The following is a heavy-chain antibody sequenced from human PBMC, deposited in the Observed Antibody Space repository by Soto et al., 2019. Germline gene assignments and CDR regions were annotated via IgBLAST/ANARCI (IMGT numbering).Heavy chain of an antibody. D-gene: IGHD3-9*01. CDR3: ARDSDIYYGMAV. CDR1: GFTFSVHS. Sequence: DVQLVESGGGFIQPGESLRLSSAASGFTFSVHSMNWVRRAPGKGLEWVSYISSTSSARYYADSVRGRFTISRDNAKYSLYLQMNSLTDEDTAVYYCARDSDIYYGMAVWGQGTTVTVSS. V-gene: IGHV3-48*02. CDR2: ISSTSSAR. J-gene: IGHJ6*02.